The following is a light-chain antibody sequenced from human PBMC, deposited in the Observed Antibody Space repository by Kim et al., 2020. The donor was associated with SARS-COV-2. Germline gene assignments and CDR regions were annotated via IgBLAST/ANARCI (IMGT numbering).Light chain of an antibody. Sequence: GQSITHSCTGSGTDLVGFNYVTWYNQHRDKAPKLIIYDVVHRPSGVSSRFSGSKSGYTASLSISGLEADDEAIYYCSSYTSSTTIVFGGGTQLTV. CDR3: SSYTSSTTIV. J-gene: IGLJ2*01. CDR2: DVV. CDR1: GTDLVGFNY. V-gene: IGLV2-14*03.